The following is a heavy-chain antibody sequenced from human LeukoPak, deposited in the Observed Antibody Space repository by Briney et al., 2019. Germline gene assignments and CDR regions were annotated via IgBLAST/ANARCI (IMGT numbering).Heavy chain of an antibody. J-gene: IGHJ5*02. V-gene: IGHV4-61*02. CDR1: GGSISSGSYY. CDR3: ARDDNYYGSGNWFDP. CDR2: IYTSGST. Sequence: SETLSLTCTVSGGSISSGSYYWSWIRQPAGKGLEWIGRIYTSGSTNYNPSLKSRVTISVDTSKNQFSLKLSSVTAADTAVYYCARDDNYYGSGNWFDPWGQGTLVTVSS. D-gene: IGHD3-10*01.